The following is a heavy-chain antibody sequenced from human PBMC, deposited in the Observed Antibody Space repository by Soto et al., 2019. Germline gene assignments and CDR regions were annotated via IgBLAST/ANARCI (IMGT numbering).Heavy chain of an antibody. D-gene: IGHD3-16*02. CDR1: GGSISIYY. CDR3: ASSYDYIWGSYRYNSKGAFDI. CDR2: IYYSGST. J-gene: IGHJ3*02. Sequence: PSETLSLTCTVSGGSISIYYWSWIRQPPGKGLEWIGYIYYSGSTNYNPSLKSRVTISVDTSKNQFSLKLSSVTAADTAVYYCASSYDYIWGSYRYNSKGAFDIWGQGTMVTVSS. V-gene: IGHV4-59*01.